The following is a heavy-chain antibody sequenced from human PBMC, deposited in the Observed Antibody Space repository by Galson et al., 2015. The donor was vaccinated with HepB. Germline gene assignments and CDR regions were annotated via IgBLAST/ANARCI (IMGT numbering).Heavy chain of an antibody. CDR2: IKSKTDGGTT. CDR1: GFTFSNAW. V-gene: IGHV3-15*01. Sequence: SLRLSCAASGFTFSNAWMSWVRQAPGKGLEWVGRIKSKTDGGTTDYAAPVKGRFTISRDDSKNTLYLQMNSLKTEDTAVYYCTTSAAYYYYGMDVWGQGTTVTVSS. CDR3: TTSAAYYYYGMDV. J-gene: IGHJ6*02.